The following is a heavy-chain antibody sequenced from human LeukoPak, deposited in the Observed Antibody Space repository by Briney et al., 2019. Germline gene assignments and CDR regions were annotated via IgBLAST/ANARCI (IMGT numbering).Heavy chain of an antibody. V-gene: IGHV4-59*11. J-gene: IGHJ3*02. D-gene: IGHD3-22*01. CDR2: IYYSGST. CDR3: ARDANYYDSSGYLQDAFDI. CDR1: GGSIRSHY. Sequence: SETLSLTCTVSGGSIRSHYWSWIRQPPGKGLEWIGYIYYSGSTNYNPSLKSRVTISVDTSKNQFSLKLSSVTAADTAVYYCARDANYYDSSGYLQDAFDIWGQGTMVTVSS.